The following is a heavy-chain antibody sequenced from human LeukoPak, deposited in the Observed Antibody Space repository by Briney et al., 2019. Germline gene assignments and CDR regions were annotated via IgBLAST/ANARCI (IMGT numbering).Heavy chain of an antibody. J-gene: IGHJ4*02. Sequence: SETLSLTCTVSGGSISSYHWSWIRQPPGRGLEWIGSIHYSGSTSYNSSLKSRVTISIDTSKNQFSLKLSSVTPADTAVYYCARQVYSSSWSYYFEYWGQGILVTVSS. V-gene: IGHV4-59*01. CDR3: ARQVYSSSWSYYFEY. CDR1: GGSISSYH. CDR2: IHYSGST. D-gene: IGHD6-13*01.